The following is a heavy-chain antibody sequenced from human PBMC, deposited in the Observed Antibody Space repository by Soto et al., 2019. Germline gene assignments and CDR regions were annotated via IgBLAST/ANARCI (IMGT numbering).Heavy chain of an antibody. V-gene: IGHV5-10-1*01. D-gene: IGHD2-8*01. CDR3: QQHRRDGHNGVDY. CDR1: EYSSTNYL. CDR2: IDPSDSYT. J-gene: IGHJ4*02. Sequence: SQMLSWPFFEYSSTNYLNSLVLQLPGKGLEWMGRIDPSDSYTNYSPSFQGHVTMSADKSISTAYLQCSRLKASDTARYYCQQHRRDGHNGVDYWGQGTLVTVS.